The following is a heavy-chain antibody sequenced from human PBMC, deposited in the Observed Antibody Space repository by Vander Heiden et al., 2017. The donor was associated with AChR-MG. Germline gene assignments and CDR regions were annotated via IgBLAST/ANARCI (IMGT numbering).Heavy chain of an antibody. D-gene: IGHD3-10*01. V-gene: IGHV3-30*18. J-gene: IGHJ3*02. CDR2: ISYDGSNK. CDR1: GFTFSSYG. Sequence: QVQLVESGGGVVQPGRSLRLSWSASGFTFSSYGMRGVREAPGKGVEWVAVISYDGSNKYYADSVKGRFTISRDNSKNTLYLQMNSLRAEDTAVYYCAKKRVAMGRGVSDAFDIWGQGTMVTVSS. CDR3: AKKRVAMGRGVSDAFDI.